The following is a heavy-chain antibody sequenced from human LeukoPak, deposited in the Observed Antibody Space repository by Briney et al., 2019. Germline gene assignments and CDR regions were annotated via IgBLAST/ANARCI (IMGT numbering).Heavy chain of an antibody. CDR2: ISGRSYSM. CDR1: GFSFNESY. J-gene: IGHJ4*02. V-gene: IGHV3-11*01. Sequence: GGSLRLSCGASGFSFNESYMTWIRQAPGKGLEGVAYISGRSYSMYYADSVKGRFTISRDNARNSLYLHMNSLRADDTAVYYCARGKRRFDSWGQGTLVTVSS. CDR3: ARGKRRFDS.